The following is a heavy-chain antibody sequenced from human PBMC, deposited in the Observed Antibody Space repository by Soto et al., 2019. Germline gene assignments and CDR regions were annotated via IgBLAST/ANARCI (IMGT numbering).Heavy chain of an antibody. CDR3: ARGHLPGCNTFYYDY. Sequence: QVQLQQWGAGLLKPSETLSLTCTVYGGAFSGNYWSWIHQPPGMGLEWIGEISHSGKTNYNPSLISRLTISVATSKNQFTLKLSSVTAGDTAIYYCARGHLPGCNTFYYDYWGQGTLVTVSS. CDR2: ISHSGKT. J-gene: IGHJ4*02. D-gene: IGHD2-15*01. CDR1: GGAFSGNY. V-gene: IGHV4-34*01.